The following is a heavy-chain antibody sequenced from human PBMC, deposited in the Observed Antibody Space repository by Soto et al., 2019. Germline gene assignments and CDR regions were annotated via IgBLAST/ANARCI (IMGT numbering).Heavy chain of an antibody. CDR2: IDHSGGT. Sequence: QVQLQQWGTKLSKPSETLSLTCAVYGGSFSGYYWSWIRQPPGKGLEWIGEIDHSGGTNYNASLKSRVTISADTSNNQFSLKLSSVTAADTAIYYCARGRLGGAANWGQGTLVIVSS. CDR1: GGSFSGYY. J-gene: IGHJ4*02. V-gene: IGHV4-34*01. CDR3: ARGRLGGAAN. D-gene: IGHD3-16*01.